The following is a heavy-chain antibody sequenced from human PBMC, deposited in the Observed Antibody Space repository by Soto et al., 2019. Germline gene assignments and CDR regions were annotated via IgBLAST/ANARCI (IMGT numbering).Heavy chain of an antibody. J-gene: IGHJ6*02. CDR2: IYPGDSDT. D-gene: IGHD3-10*01. Sequence: GESLKISCKGSGYSFTSYWIGWVRQMPGKGLEWMGIIYPGDSDTRYSPSFQGQVTISADKSINTAYLQWSSLKASDTAMYYCARTNTIPTYYYGSGSYYYYYGMDVWGQGTTVTVSS. V-gene: IGHV5-51*01. CDR3: ARTNTIPTYYYGSGSYYYYYGMDV. CDR1: GYSFTSYW.